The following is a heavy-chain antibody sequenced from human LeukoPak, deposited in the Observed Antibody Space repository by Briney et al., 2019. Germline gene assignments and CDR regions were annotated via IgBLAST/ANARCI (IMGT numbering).Heavy chain of an antibody. J-gene: IGHJ3*02. Sequence: SETLSLTCTVSGGSISSSSYYWGWIRQPPGKGLEWIGSIYYSGSTYYNPSLKSRVTISVDTSKNQFSLKLSSVTAADTAVYYCARGAWSSSWSGDDAFDIWGQGTMVTVSS. V-gene: IGHV4-39*01. CDR1: GGSISSSSYY. CDR3: ARGAWSSSWSGDDAFDI. D-gene: IGHD6-13*01. CDR2: IYYSGST.